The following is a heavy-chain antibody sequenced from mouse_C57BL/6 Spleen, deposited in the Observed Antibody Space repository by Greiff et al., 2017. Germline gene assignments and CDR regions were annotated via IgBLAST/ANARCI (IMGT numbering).Heavy chain of an antibody. J-gene: IGHJ1*03. D-gene: IGHD1-1*01. CDR3: ASPCCSSAYWYFDV. CDR1: GFNIKNTY. CDR2: IDPANGNT. V-gene: IGHV14-3*01. Sequence: VHVKQSVAELVRPGASVKLSCTASGFNIKNTYMHWVKQRPEQGLEWIGRIDPANGNTKYAPKFQGKATITADTSSNTAYLQLSSLTSEDTAIYYCASPCCSSAYWYFDVWGTGTTGTVSS.